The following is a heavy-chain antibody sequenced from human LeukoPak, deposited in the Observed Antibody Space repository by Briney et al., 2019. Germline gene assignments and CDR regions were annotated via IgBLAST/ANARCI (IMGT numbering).Heavy chain of an antibody. V-gene: IGHV3-30*03. CDR1: EFTFSRHG. CDR3: ARDRAWNYFDY. CDR2: ISNDGSRK. D-gene: IGHD3-3*01. Sequence: GGSLRLSCAPSEFTFSRHGMHWVRQAPGKGLEWVAIISNDGSRKYYAHSVEGRFTISRDNFKNTLYLQMDSLRAEDTAVYYCARDRAWNYFDYWGQGTLVTVSS. J-gene: IGHJ4*02.